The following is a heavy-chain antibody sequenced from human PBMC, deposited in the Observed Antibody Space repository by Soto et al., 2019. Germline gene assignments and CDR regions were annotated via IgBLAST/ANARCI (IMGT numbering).Heavy chain of an antibody. Sequence: PGGSLRLSCAASGFTFDDYTMHWVRQAPGKGLEWVSLISWDGGSTYYADSVKGRFTISRDNSKNSLYLQMNSLRTEDTALYYCAKDPPLGYCRGGSSIPKHWGQGTLVTGSS. CDR2: ISWDGGST. V-gene: IGHV3-43*01. D-gene: IGHD2-15*01. J-gene: IGHJ1*01. CDR3: AKDPPLGYCRGGSSIPKH. CDR1: GFTFDDYT.